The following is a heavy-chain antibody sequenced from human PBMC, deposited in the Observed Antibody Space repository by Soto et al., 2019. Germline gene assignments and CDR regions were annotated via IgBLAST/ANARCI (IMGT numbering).Heavy chain of an antibody. Sequence: EASLKVSCKASGYTFTSYAMHWVRQAPGQRLEWMGWINAGNGNTKYSQKFQGRVTITRDTSASTAYMELSSLRSEDTAVYYCAKDRGRQMIDYWGQGTLLTVSS. CDR3: AKDRGRQMIDY. V-gene: IGHV1-3*01. CDR1: GYTFTSYA. CDR2: INAGNGNT. J-gene: IGHJ4*02.